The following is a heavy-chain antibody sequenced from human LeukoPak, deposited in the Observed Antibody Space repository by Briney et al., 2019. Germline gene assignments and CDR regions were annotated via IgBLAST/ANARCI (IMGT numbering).Heavy chain of an antibody. Sequence: PSETLSLTCTVSGGSISGYYWSWIRQPPGKGLEWIGYIYYSGSTNYNPSLKSRVTISVDTSKNQFSLKLSSVTAADTAVYYCARTARGYSYGIDYWGQGTLVTVSS. CDR3: ARTARGYSYGIDY. V-gene: IGHV4-59*08. J-gene: IGHJ4*02. D-gene: IGHD5-18*01. CDR2: IYYSGST. CDR1: GGSISGYY.